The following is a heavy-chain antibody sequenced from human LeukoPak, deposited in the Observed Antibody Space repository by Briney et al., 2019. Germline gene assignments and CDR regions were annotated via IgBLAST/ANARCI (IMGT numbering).Heavy chain of an antibody. Sequence: SETLSLTCTVSGGSIISGSYYWSWIRQPAGKGLEWIGRIYTSGSTNYNPSLKSRVTISVDTSKNQFSLKLSSVTAADTAVYYCARGGYCSSTSCYMGAHDWFDPWGQGTLVTVSS. CDR2: IYTSGST. V-gene: IGHV4-61*02. CDR3: ARGGYCSSTSCYMGAHDWFDP. CDR1: GGSIISGSYY. D-gene: IGHD2-2*02. J-gene: IGHJ5*02.